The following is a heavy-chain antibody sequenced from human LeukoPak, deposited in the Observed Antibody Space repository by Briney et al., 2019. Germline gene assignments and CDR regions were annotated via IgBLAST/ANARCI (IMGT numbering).Heavy chain of an antibody. CDR2: ISFDGSKK. Sequence: GRSLRLSCEASGFTFSSDGMHWVRQAPGKGPEWVAVISFDGSKKYYADSVKGRFTISRDTSKNTLYLQMNSLRDDDTAVYHCARGYGSGSYPIDYWGQGTLVTVSS. J-gene: IGHJ4*02. CDR1: GFTFSSDG. V-gene: IGHV3-30*03. D-gene: IGHD3-10*01. CDR3: ARGYGSGSYPIDY.